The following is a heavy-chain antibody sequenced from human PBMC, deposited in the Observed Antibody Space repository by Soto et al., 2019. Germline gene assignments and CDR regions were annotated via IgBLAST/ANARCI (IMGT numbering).Heavy chain of an antibody. CDR3: ARHVRGYYYYYYGMDV. J-gene: IGHJ6*02. CDR2: IYPGDSDT. CDR1: GYSFTSYW. V-gene: IGHV5-51*01. Sequence: GESLKISCKGSGYSFTSYWIGWVRQMPGKGLEWMGIIYPGDSDTRYSPSFQGQVTISTDKSISTAYLQWSSLKASDTAMYYCARHVRGYYYYYYGMDVWGQGTTVTVS. D-gene: IGHD3-10*02.